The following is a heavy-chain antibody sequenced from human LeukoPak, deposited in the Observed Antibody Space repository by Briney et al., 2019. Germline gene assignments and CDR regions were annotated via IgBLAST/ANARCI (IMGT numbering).Heavy chain of an antibody. CDR1: GYTFTSYD. J-gene: IGHJ4*02. CDR2: MNPNSGNP. Sequence: ASVKVSCKASGYTFTSYDINWVRQATGQGLEWMGWMNPNSGNPGYAQKFQGRVTMTRNTSISTAYMELSSLRSEDAAVYYCARGLGYSYAYGAYWGQGTLVTVSS. CDR3: ARGLGYSYAYGAY. D-gene: IGHD5-18*01. V-gene: IGHV1-8*01.